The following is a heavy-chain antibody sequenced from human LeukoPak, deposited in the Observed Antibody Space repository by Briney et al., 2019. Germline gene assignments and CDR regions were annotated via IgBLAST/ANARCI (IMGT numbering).Heavy chain of an antibody. D-gene: IGHD3-22*01. Sequence: GGSLRLSCAASGFTFSSHWMTWVRQAPGKGLEWVANLKQDGSERYYVDSLKGRFTISRDNAKNSLYLEMNSLRVEDTAVYYCARRGDSRGYYFDWGQGTLVTVSS. J-gene: IGHJ1*01. CDR1: GFTFSSHW. V-gene: IGHV3-7*03. CDR3: ARRGDSRGYYFD. CDR2: LKQDGSER.